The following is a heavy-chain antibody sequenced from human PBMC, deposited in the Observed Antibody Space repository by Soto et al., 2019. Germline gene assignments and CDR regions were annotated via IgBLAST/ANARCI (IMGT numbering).Heavy chain of an antibody. Sequence: QVQLVQSGAEVKKPGASVRVSCKASGYTFTGFGFFLHWVRQAPGLGLESVGWIDLHSGGTHSAQKFQGRVTMTRDAYISTAFMELSRLTSDDTALYYCRVTGVSEVDYWGQGTLVTVSS. CDR2: IDLHSGGT. CDR3: RVTGVSEVDY. V-gene: IGHV1-2*02. J-gene: IGHJ4*02. CDR1: GYTFTGFGFF. D-gene: IGHD2-8*01.